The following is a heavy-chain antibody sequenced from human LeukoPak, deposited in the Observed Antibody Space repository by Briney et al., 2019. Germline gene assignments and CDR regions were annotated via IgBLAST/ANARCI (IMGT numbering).Heavy chain of an antibody. CDR2: TNPNSGNT. D-gene: IGHD6-13*01. V-gene: IGHV1-8*01. CDR1: GYTFTSYD. Sequence: GAPVKVSCKAPGYTFTSYDINWVRQATGQGLEWMGWTNPNSGNTGYAQKFQGGVTMTRNTSISTAYMELSSLRSEDTAVYYCARRAAAGNWFDPWGQGTLVTVSS. CDR3: ARRAAAGNWFDP. J-gene: IGHJ5*02.